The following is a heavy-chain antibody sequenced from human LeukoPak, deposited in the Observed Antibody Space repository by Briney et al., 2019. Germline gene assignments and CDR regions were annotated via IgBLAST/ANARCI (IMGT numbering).Heavy chain of an antibody. J-gene: IGHJ5*02. CDR2: INPNSGGT. D-gene: IGHD3-10*01. V-gene: IGHV1-2*02. CDR3: ARDLGGSGSYYNWFDP. Sequence: GASVKVSCKASGYTFTGYYMHWVRQAPGQGLGWMGWINPNSGGTNYAQKFQGRVTMTRDTSISTAYMELSRLRSDDTAVYYCARDLGGSGSYYNWFDPWGQGTLVTVSS. CDR1: GYTFTGYY.